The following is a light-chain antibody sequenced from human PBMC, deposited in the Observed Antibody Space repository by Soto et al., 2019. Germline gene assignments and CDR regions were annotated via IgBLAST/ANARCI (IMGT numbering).Light chain of an antibody. CDR1: SSDIGTYNL. Sequence: QSALTQPASVSGSPGQSITISCTGTSSDIGTYNLVSWYQQHPGKAPKLMIYEVSQRPSGVSDRFSGSKSGNTASLTISGLQAEDEADYFCCSYARRNHGIFGGGTKLTVL. V-gene: IGLV2-23*02. CDR3: CSYARRNHGI. J-gene: IGLJ2*01. CDR2: EVS.